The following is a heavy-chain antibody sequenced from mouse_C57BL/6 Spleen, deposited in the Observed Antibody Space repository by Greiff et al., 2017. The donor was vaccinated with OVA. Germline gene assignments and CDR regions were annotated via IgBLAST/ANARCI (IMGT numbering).Heavy chain of an antibody. CDR1: GYTFTSYG. J-gene: IGHJ1*03. CDR3: ARWDWYFDV. V-gene: IGHV1-81*01. CDR2: IYPRSGNT. Sequence: QVHVKQSGAELARPGASVKLSCKASGYTFTSYGISWVKQRTGQGLEWIGEIYPRSGNTYYNEKFKGKATLTADKSSSTAYMELRSLTSEDSAVYFCARWDWYFDVWGTGTTVTVSS.